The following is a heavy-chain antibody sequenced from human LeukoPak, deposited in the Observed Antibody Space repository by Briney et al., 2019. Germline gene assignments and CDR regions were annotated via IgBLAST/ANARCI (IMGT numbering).Heavy chain of an antibody. Sequence: GGSLRLSCAASGFTFSSYSMNWVRQAPGKGLEWVSSISSSSSYIYYADSVKGRFTISRDNAKNSLYLQMNSLRAEDAAVYYCARDASCGGDCYEPYFDYWGQGTLVTVSS. CDR2: ISSSSSYI. D-gene: IGHD2-21*01. J-gene: IGHJ4*02. V-gene: IGHV3-21*01. CDR1: GFTFSSYS. CDR3: ARDASCGGDCYEPYFDY.